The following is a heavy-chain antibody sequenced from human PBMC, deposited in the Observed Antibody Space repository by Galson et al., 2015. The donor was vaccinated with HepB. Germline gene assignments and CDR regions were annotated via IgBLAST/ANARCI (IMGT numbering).Heavy chain of an antibody. CDR2: IIPIFGTA. J-gene: IGHJ5*02. V-gene: IGHV1-69*13. CDR3: ARGGVTAVAPRPDNWFDP. CDR1: GGTFSSYA. D-gene: IGHD6-19*01. Sequence: SVKVSCKASGGTFSSYAISWVRQAPGQGLEWMGGIIPIFGTANYAQKFQGRVTITADESTSTAYMELSSLRSEDTAVYYCARGGVTAVAPRPDNWFDPWGQGTLVTVSS.